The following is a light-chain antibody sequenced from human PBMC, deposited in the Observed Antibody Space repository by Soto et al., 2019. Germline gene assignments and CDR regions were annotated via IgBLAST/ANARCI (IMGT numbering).Light chain of an antibody. CDR3: QQYGTSSRT. CDR1: QSVSSN. Sequence: EIVMTQSPATLSVSPGERATLSCRASQSVSSNLAWYQQKPGQAPRLLIYGASTRATGIQDGFSGSGSGTDFTLTIRRLEPEDFAVYYCQQYGTSSRTFGQGTKVDIK. V-gene: IGKV3-15*01. J-gene: IGKJ1*01. CDR2: GAS.